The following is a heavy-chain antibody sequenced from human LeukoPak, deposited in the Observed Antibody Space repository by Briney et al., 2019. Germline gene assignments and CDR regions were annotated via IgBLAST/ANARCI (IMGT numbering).Heavy chain of an antibody. CDR3: AKRDGEMATNPDGAYDL. CDR2: ISGDGDSR. D-gene: IGHD5-24*01. Sequence: GGSLRLSCVGSGFTFRGYAMSWVRQAPGKGLEWVSAISGDGDSRYFPDSRFTITRDNSKNTLYMKMDSLRAEDTAVYYCAKRDGEMATNPDGAYDLWGQGTMVTVSS. V-gene: IGHV3-23*01. CDR1: GFTFRGYA. J-gene: IGHJ3*01.